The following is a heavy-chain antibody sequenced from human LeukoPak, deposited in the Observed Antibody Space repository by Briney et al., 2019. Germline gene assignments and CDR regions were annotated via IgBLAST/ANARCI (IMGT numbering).Heavy chain of an antibody. CDR1: GINISSNY. CDR3: ARDDPVVSS. CDR2: ISGGGTVI. D-gene: IGHD2-8*02. Sequence: PGGSLRLSCAVSGINISSNYMSWVRQAPGKGLEWVSYISGGGTVIFYGDSVKGRFTISRDNSKNSLYLDMNSLRTEDTALYYCARDDPVVSSWGQGTLVTVSP. J-gene: IGHJ4*02. V-gene: IGHV3-11*01.